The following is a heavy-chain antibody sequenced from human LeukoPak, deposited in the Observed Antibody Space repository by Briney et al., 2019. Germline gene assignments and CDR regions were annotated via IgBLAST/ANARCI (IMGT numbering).Heavy chain of an antibody. CDR1: GGSISSSSYY. D-gene: IGHD3-22*01. CDR3: ARVQKDYYDSGGYHSAAAFDI. J-gene: IGHJ3*02. Sequence: PSETLSLTCTVSGGSISSSSYYWGWIRQPLGKGLEWIGSIYYSGSTYYNPSLKSRVTISVDTSKNQFSLKLSSVTAADTAVYYCARVQKDYYDSGGYHSAAAFDIWGQGTMVTVSS. V-gene: IGHV4-39*01. CDR2: IYYSGST.